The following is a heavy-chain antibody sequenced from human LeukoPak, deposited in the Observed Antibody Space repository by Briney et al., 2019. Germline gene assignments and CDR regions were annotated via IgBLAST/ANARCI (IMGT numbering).Heavy chain of an antibody. CDR2: INSDGSWT. V-gene: IGHV3-74*01. J-gene: IGHJ4*02. D-gene: IGHD2/OR15-2a*01. CDR1: EFTFSSYG. CDR3: VSFYETY. Sequence: GGSLRLSCAASEFTFSSYGMHWVRQAPGKGLVWVSHINSDGSWTSYADSVKGRFTISKDNAKNTVYLQMNSLRAEDTAVYYCVSFYETYWGRGTLVTVSS.